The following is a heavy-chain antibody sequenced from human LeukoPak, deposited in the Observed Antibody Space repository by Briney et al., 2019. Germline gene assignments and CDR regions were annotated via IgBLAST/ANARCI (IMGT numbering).Heavy chain of an antibody. Sequence: HPGGSLRLSCAASGFTSSSYAMHWVRQAPGKGLEWVAVISYDGSNKYYADSVKGRFTISRDNSKNTLYLQMNSLRAEDTAVYYCARGLPPPMITFGGVIALDYWGQGTLVTVSS. CDR3: ARGLPPPMITFGGVIALDY. CDR1: GFTSSSYA. CDR2: ISYDGSNK. J-gene: IGHJ4*02. D-gene: IGHD3-16*02. V-gene: IGHV3-30-3*01.